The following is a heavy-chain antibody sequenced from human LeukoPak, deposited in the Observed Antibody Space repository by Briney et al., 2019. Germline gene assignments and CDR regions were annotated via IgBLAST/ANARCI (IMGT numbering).Heavy chain of an antibody. J-gene: IGHJ4*02. Sequence: PGGSLRLSCAASGFTFSDHFMDWVRQAPGKGLEWVAVIWYDGSNKYYADSVKGRFTISRDNSKNTLYLQMNSLRAEATAVYYCASEGVAATDTIDYWGQGTLVTVSS. CDR3: ASEGVAATDTIDY. CDR1: GFTFSDHF. D-gene: IGHD2-15*01. V-gene: IGHV3-33*08. CDR2: IWYDGSNK.